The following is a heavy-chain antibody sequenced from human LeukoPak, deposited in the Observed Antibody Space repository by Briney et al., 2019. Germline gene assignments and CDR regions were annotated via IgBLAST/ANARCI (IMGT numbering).Heavy chain of an antibody. CDR1: GFTFSSYG. CDR3: ARGGISRAAAGTVH. D-gene: IGHD6-13*01. CDR2: IWYDGSNK. J-gene: IGHJ4*02. V-gene: IGHV3-33*01. Sequence: GSLRLSCAASGFTFSSYGMHWVRQAPGKGLEWVAVIWYDGSNKYYADSVKGRFTISRDNSKNTLYLQMNSLRAEDTAVYYCARGGISRAAAGTVHWGQGTLVTVSS.